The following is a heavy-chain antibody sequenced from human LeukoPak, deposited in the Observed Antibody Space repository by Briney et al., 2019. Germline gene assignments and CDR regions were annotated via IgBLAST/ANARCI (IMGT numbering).Heavy chain of an antibody. Sequence: SETLSLTCTVSGYSISSGYYGGWIRQPPGRGLEWIGSIYHSGTSYYNPSLKSRVTISVDTSKNQFSLNLSSVTAADTAVYYCARDLGRYYDRGTLSAFDIWGQGTMVTVSS. J-gene: IGHJ3*02. CDR1: GYSISSGYY. CDR2: IYHSGTS. CDR3: ARDLGRYYDRGTLSAFDI. D-gene: IGHD3-9*01. V-gene: IGHV4-38-2*02.